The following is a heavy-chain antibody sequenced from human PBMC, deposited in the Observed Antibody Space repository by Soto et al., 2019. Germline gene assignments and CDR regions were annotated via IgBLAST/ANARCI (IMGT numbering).Heavy chain of an antibody. CDR1: GFTFSDYA. CDR3: AKVGPHRQTTEAFHSFDP. V-gene: IGHV3-23*01. Sequence: GGSLRLSCAASGFTFSDYAMSWVRQAPGKGLECVSTISSSGDNTFHADSVKGRFSISRDNSRNTLYLQMNSLRADDTAVYYCAKVGPHRQTTEAFHSFDPCGQGTLVTVSS. D-gene: IGHD1-26*01. CDR2: ISSSGDNT. J-gene: IGHJ5*02.